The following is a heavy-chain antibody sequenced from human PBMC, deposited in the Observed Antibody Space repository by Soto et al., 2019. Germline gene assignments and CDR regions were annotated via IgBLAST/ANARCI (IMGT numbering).Heavy chain of an antibody. J-gene: IGHJ4*02. CDR3: ARVSVDVPE. CDR1: GPTFIAYY. D-gene: IGHD5-12*01. V-gene: IGHV1-2*02. CDR2: IDPKSGGT. Sequence: QVQLVQSGAEAEKPGASVRVSCKTSGPTFIAYYIHWVRQAPGQGLEWMGWIDPKSGGTTYEQKFLGRVTMTRDTSINTAYMDLNRLTSDDTAVYYCARVSVDVPEWGQGTLITVSS.